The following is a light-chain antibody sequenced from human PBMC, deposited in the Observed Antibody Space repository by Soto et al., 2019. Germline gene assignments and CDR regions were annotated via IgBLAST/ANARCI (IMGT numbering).Light chain of an antibody. CDR2: GNS. Sequence: QSVLTQPPSVSGAPGQRVTISCTGSSSNIGAGYYVHWYQQLPGTAPKLLIYGNSKRPSGVPDRFSCSKSGTSASLAITGLQAEDEADYYCQSYDSRLSRGVFGTGTKLTVL. CDR1: SSNIGAGYY. J-gene: IGLJ1*01. V-gene: IGLV1-40*01. CDR3: QSYDSRLSRGV.